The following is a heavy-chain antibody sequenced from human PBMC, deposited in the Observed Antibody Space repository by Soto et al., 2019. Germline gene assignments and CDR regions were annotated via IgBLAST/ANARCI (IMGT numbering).Heavy chain of an antibody. CDR2: IVVGSGNT. D-gene: IGHD3-9*01. Sequence: QMQLVQSGPEVKKPGTSVKVSCKASGFTFTSSAMQWVRQARGQRLEWIGWIVVGSGNTNYAQKFQERVTITRDMSTSTAFRELSSLRSEDTAVYYCAEDVPGGDEILTGYYKYRLPYYYYMDVWGKGTTVTVSS. J-gene: IGHJ6*03. CDR3: AEDVPGGDEILTGYYKYRLPYYYYMDV. V-gene: IGHV1-58*02. CDR1: GFTFTSSA.